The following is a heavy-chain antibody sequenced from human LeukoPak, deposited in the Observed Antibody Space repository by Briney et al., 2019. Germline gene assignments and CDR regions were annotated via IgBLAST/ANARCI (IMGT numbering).Heavy chain of an antibody. CDR2: ISYDGSRT. Sequence: GGSLRLSCAASGFTFSSYAMHWVRQAQGKGLEWVALISYDGSRTYFAAYVKGRFTISRDNSKNTLYLQMDSLRAEDTAVYYCAAGREGAVTRILEYWGQGTLVTVSS. CDR3: AAGREGAVTRILEY. V-gene: IGHV3-30*04. J-gene: IGHJ4*02. D-gene: IGHD4-17*01. CDR1: GFTFSSYA.